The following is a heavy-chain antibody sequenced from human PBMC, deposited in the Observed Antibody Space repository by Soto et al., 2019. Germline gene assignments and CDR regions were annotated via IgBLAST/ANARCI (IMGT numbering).Heavy chain of an antibody. CDR3: AKGGASRGHYYGVDV. J-gene: IGHJ6*02. V-gene: IGHV3-23*01. Sequence: SLRLSCTASGFTFTNFALTWVRQAPGKGLEWVSSVNGGSDREYYANFVKGRFILSRDNSKNTVFLQMQSLRDEDTAVYYCAKGGASRGHYYGVDVWGQGTMVTVSS. D-gene: IGHD3-10*01. CDR1: GFTFTNFA. CDR2: VNGGSDRE.